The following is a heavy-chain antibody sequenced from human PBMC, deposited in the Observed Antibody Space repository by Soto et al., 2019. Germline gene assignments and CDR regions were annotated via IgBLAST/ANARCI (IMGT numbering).Heavy chain of an antibody. CDR1: VFTFSSYG. J-gene: IGHJ4*02. V-gene: IGHV3-30*18. CDR3: AKELVLWFGEHLYFDS. Sequence: GGSLRLSCAASVFTFSSYGMHWVRQAPGKGLEWVAVISYDGSNTYYAEFVKGRFTISRDNSKNTLYLQMNSLRAEDTAIYYSAKELVLWFGEHLYFDSWGQGSLVTVSS. D-gene: IGHD3-10*01. CDR2: ISYDGSNT.